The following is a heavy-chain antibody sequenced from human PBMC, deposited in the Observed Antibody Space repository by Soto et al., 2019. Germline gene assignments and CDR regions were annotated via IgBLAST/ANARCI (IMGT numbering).Heavy chain of an antibody. V-gene: IGHV1-69*13. CDR1: GGTFSSYA. CDR3: ARDLYSYGSFDY. CDR2: IIPIFGTA. J-gene: IGHJ4*02. Sequence: SVKVSFKASGGTFSSYAISWVRQAPGQGREWMGGIIPIFGTANYAQKFQGRVTITADESTSTAYMELSSLRSEDTAVYYCARDLYSYGSFDYWGQGTLVTVSS. D-gene: IGHD5-18*01.